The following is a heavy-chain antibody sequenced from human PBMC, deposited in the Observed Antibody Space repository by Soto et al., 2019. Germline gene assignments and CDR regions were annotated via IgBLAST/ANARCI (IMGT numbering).Heavy chain of an antibody. CDR2: INHSGST. J-gene: IGHJ6*02. CDR1: GGSFSGYF. D-gene: IGHD3-22*01. V-gene: IGHV4-34*01. Sequence: ASETLSLTCAVYGGSFSGYFWSWIRQPPGKGLEWIGEINHSGSTNYNPSLKSRVTISVDTSKNQFSLKLSSVTAADTAVYYCARFYLTIIDRKGGYGMDVWGQGTTVTVSS. CDR3: ARFYLTIIDRKGGYGMDV.